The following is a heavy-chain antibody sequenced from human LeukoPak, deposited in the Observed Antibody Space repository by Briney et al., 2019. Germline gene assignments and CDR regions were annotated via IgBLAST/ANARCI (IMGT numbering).Heavy chain of an antibody. V-gene: IGHV3-30*02. Sequence: GGSLRLSCAASGFTFSSYGMHWVRQAPGKGLEWVAFIRYDGSNKYYADSVKGRFTISRDNAKNSLYLQMNSLRAEDTAVYYCARGTVTTDAFDIWGQGTMVTVSS. CDR2: IRYDGSNK. J-gene: IGHJ3*02. CDR3: ARGTVTTDAFDI. CDR1: GFTFSSYG. D-gene: IGHD4-17*01.